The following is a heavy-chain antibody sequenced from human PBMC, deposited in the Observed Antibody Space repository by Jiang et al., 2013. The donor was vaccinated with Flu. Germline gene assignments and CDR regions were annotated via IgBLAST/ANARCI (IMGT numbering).Heavy chain of an antibody. CDR2: TYYRSKWYN. CDR3: ARELDVPPVRDGSNAFDI. V-gene: IGHV6-1*01. Sequence: SQTLSLTCAISGDSVSSNSAAWNWIRQSPSRGLEWLGRTYYRSKWYNDYAVSVKSRITINPDTSKNQFSLQLNSVTPEDTAVYYCARELDVPPVRDGSNAFDIWGQGTMVTVSS. D-gene: IGHD1-1*01. J-gene: IGHJ3*02. CDR1: GDSVSSNSAA.